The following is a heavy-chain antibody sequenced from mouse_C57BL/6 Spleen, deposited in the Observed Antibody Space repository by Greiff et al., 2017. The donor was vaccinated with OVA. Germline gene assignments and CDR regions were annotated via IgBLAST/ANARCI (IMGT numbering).Heavy chain of an antibody. Sequence: QVQLQQPGAELVKPGASVKMSCKASGYTFTSYWITWVKQRPGQGLEWIGDIYPGSGSTNYNEKFKSKATLTVDTSSSTAYMQLSSLTSEDSAVYDCSRSRTDVTGVMDYWGQGTSVTVSS. CDR3: SRSRTDVTGVMDY. D-gene: IGHD2-12*01. CDR2: IYPGSGST. J-gene: IGHJ4*01. V-gene: IGHV1-55*01. CDR1: GYTFTSYW.